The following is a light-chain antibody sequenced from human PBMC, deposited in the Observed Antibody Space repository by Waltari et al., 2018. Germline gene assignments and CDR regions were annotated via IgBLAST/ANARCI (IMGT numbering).Light chain of an antibody. Sequence: QSVLTQPPSVSATPGQQVTISCSGSTSNIGNEYVSWYQQLPRTAPKLLIYKNDNRPSGIPDRFSGSKSGTSATLGITGLQTGDEAHYYCGAWDSSVSAYVFGTGTEVTVL. V-gene: IGLV1-51*01. CDR3: GAWDSSVSAYV. J-gene: IGLJ1*01. CDR2: KND. CDR1: TSNIGNEY.